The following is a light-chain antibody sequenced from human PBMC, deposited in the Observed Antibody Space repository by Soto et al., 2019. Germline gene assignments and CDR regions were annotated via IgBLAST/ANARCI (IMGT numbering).Light chain of an antibody. CDR3: QQYDSSPKT. CDR1: QSVAGSY. Sequence: EIVLTQSPGTLSLSPGERATLSCRASQSVAGSYLAWYQQKPGQAPRLLIYGASSRATGFPDRFSGSGSGTDFTLTISGLEPEDSAVYYCQQYDSSPKTLGQGTKVDIK. CDR2: GAS. J-gene: IGKJ1*01. V-gene: IGKV3-20*01.